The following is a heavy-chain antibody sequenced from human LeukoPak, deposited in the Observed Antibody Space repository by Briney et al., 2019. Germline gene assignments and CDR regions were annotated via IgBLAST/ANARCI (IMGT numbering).Heavy chain of an antibody. Sequence: GGSLRLSCAASGFTFSTYVMHWVRQAPGKGLEWVANIEQDGSTKYYADSVKGRLTISRDNAKNSLYLQMNSLRAEDTAVYYCARDYDGNLEYWGQGTPVTVSS. V-gene: IGHV3-7*01. CDR3: ARDYDGNLEY. CDR1: GFTFSTYV. D-gene: IGHD4-23*01. J-gene: IGHJ4*02. CDR2: IEQDGSTK.